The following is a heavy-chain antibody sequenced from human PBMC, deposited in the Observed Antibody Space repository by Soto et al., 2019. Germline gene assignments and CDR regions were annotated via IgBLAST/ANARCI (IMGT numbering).Heavy chain of an antibody. D-gene: IGHD6-13*01. V-gene: IGHV1-3*01. CDR1: GYTFTSYA. CDR3: ASSIALGNYYYYMDV. J-gene: IGHJ6*03. CDR2: INAGNGNT. Sequence: ASVKVSCKASGYTFTSYAMHWVRQAPGQRLEWMGWINAGNGNTKYSQKFQGRVTITRDTSASTAYMELSSLRSEDTAVYYCASSIALGNYYYYMDVWGKGTRVTVSS.